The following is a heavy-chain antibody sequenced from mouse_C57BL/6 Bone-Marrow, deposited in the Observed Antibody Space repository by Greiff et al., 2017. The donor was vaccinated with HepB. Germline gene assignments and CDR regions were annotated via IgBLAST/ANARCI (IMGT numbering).Heavy chain of an antibody. CDR2: IYPGDGDT. Sequence: QVQLKQSGPELVKPGASVKISCKASGYAFSSSWMNWVKQRPGKGLEWIGRIYPGDGDTNYNGKFKGKATLTADKSSSTAYMQLSSLTSEDSAVYFCAREQGPFAYWGQGTLVTVSA. V-gene: IGHV1-82*01. CDR3: AREQGPFAY. CDR1: GYAFSSSW. J-gene: IGHJ3*01. D-gene: IGHD3-3*01.